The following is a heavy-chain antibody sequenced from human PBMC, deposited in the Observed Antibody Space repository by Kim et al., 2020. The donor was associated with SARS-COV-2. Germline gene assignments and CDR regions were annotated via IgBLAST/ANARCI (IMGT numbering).Heavy chain of an antibody. V-gene: IGHV3-21*01. J-gene: IGHJ6*02. CDR1: GFTFSSYS. D-gene: IGHD6-13*01. CDR3: ARDHSSKTGDYGMDV. CDR2: ISSSSSYI. Sequence: GGSLRLSCAASGFTFSSYSMNWVRQAPGKGLEWVSSISSSSSYIYYADSVKGRFTISRDNAKNSLYLQMNSLRAEDTAVYYCARDHSSKTGDYGMDVWGQGTTVTVSS.